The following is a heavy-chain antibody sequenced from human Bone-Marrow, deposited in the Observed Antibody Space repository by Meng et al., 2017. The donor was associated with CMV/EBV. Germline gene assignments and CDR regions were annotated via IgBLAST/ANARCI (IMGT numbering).Heavy chain of an antibody. CDR1: GFTFGDDA. Sequence: GGSLRLSCITSGFTFGDDAMSWVRQAPGKGLEWVGFIRSNPYGGTTEYATSVKGRFTISRDDSNSIAYLEMNSLRAEDTAVYYCTRTIDGDYFYSWGQGTLVTVSS. CDR3: TRTIDGDYFYS. CDR2: IRSNPYGGTT. D-gene: IGHD2-8*01. V-gene: IGHV3-49*04. J-gene: IGHJ4*02.